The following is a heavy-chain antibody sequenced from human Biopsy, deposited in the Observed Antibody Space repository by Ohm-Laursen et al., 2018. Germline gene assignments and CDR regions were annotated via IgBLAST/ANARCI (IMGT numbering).Heavy chain of an antibody. CDR3: VSGGQWPKPYRRYFDP. CDR1: GDSVTKYY. CDR2: IYYSVMT. V-gene: IGHV4-59*02. Sequence: SDTLSLTCAVSGDSVTKYYWSWIRQPPGKGLEWIGHIYYSVMTNYNPSLQSRVSISVDTSRNQVSLTLSSVTAADTAVYYCVSGGQWPKPYRRYFDPWGQGTLVTVSS. J-gene: IGHJ5*02. D-gene: IGHD6-19*01.